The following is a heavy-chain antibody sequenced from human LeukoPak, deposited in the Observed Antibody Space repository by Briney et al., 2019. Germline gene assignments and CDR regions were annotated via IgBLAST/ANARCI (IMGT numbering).Heavy chain of an antibody. D-gene: IGHD7-27*01. Sequence: ASVKVSCKASGYTFTSYGINWVRQAPGQGLEWMGWISAYNGNTNYAQKLQDRVTLTTDTSTSTAYIELRSLRSDDTAVYYCARNWDYYYGMDVWGQGTTVTVSS. CDR2: ISAYNGNT. V-gene: IGHV1-18*01. J-gene: IGHJ6*02. CDR3: ARNWDYYYGMDV. CDR1: GYTFTSYG.